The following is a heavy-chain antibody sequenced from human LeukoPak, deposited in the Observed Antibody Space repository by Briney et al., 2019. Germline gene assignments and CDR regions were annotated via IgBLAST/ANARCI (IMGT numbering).Heavy chain of an antibody. Sequence: SVKVSCKASGGTFSSYAISWVRQAPGQGLEWMGGIIPIFGTANYAQKFQGRVTITADESTSTAYMELSSLRSEDTAVYYCARDTSGLLWFGDDYYYYMDVWGKGTTVTISS. V-gene: IGHV1-69*13. D-gene: IGHD3-10*01. J-gene: IGHJ6*03. CDR3: ARDTSGLLWFGDDYYYYMDV. CDR2: IIPIFGTA. CDR1: GGTFSSYA.